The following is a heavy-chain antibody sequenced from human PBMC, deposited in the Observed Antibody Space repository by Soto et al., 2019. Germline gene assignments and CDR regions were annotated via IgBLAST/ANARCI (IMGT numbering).Heavy chain of an antibody. CDR1: GFTFSSYG. J-gene: IGHJ6*02. CDR2: ISYDGSNK. CDR3: AKDDSGYDLVYYYYGMDV. Sequence: GGSLRLSCAASGFTFSSYGMHWVRQAPGKGLEWVAVISYDGSNKYYADSVKGRFTISRDNSKNTLYLQMNSLRAEDTAVYYCAKDDSGYDLVYYYYGMDVWGQGTTVTVSS. V-gene: IGHV3-30*18. D-gene: IGHD5-12*01.